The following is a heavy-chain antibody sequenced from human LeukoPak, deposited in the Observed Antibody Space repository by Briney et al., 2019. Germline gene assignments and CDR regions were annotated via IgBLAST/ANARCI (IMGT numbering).Heavy chain of an antibody. CDR2: INHSGST. V-gene: IGHV4-34*01. Sequence: PSETLSLTCAVYGGSFSGYYWSWIRQPPGKGLEWIGEINHSGSTNYNPSLKSRVTISVATSKNQFSLKLSSVTAADTAVYYCARGGAFGAARSPPVSIGYYYYYMDVWGKGTTVTVSS. CDR1: GGSFSGYY. J-gene: IGHJ6*03. D-gene: IGHD3-16*01. CDR3: ARGGAFGAARSPPVSIGYYYYYMDV.